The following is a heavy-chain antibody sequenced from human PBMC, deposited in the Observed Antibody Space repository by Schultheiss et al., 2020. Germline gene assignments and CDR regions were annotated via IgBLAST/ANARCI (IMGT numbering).Heavy chain of an antibody. CDR3: TSSGRGWDYFDY. CDR2: IRTKPNNYAT. J-gene: IGHJ4*02. Sequence: GGSLRLSCAASGFTFSGSAMHWVRQASGKGLEWVGRIRTKPNNYATAYAVSVKGRFTISRDDSKNTAYLQMNSLRSEDTGVYYCTSSGRGWDYFDYWGQGTLVTVSS. CDR1: GFTFSGSA. D-gene: IGHD1-26*01. V-gene: IGHV3-73*01.